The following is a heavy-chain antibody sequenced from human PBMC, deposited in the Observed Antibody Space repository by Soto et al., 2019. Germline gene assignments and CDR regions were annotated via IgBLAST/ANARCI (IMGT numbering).Heavy chain of an antibody. Sequence: GGSLRLSCAASGFTFSSYAMSWVRQAPGQGLEWVSAITDDGGDTYNADSVKGRFTITRDNPKNTLYLQMNSLRGEDTAVYYCTKGSRASRPYYFDYWGQGTLVTVSS. J-gene: IGHJ4*02. V-gene: IGHV3-23*01. D-gene: IGHD6-13*01. CDR1: GFTFSSYA. CDR2: ITDDGGDT. CDR3: TKGSRASRPYYFDY.